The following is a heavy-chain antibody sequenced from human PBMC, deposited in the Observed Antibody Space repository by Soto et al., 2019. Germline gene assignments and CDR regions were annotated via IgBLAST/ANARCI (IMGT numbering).Heavy chain of an antibody. CDR2: IYPFDSDT. CDR3: AARPLGVRYWDGS. Sequence: PGESLKISCKASGCNFGSYWIAWVRQIPGKGLETMGMIYPFDSDTRYSPSFEGQITISADKSTNTAYLHWSRLEASDTAMYYCAARPLGVRYWDGSWGPGTLVTVSS. CDR1: GCNFGSYW. D-gene: IGHD2-15*01. J-gene: IGHJ4*02. V-gene: IGHV5-51*01.